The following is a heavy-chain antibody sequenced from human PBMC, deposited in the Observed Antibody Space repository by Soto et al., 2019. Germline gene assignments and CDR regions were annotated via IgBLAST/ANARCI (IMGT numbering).Heavy chain of an antibody. Sequence: QITLKESGPTLVKPTQTLTLTCTFSGFSLSTSGVGVGWIRQPPGKALEWLALIYWDDDKRYSPSLKSRLTITQDTPKNQVVLTMTNMDPVDTATYYCAHNRLGSGSYSWYFDLWGRGTLVTVSS. D-gene: IGHD3-10*01. V-gene: IGHV2-5*02. CDR3: AHNRLGSGSYSWYFDL. J-gene: IGHJ2*01. CDR1: GFSLSTSGVG. CDR2: IYWDDDK.